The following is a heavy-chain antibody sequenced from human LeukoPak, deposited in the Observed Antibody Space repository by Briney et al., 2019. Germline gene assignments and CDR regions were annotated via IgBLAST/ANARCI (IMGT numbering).Heavy chain of an antibody. CDR3: ARGDSSGYGPDH. D-gene: IGHD3-22*01. CDR2: ISSSSSTI. CDR1: GFTISSYR. V-gene: IGHV3-48*02. J-gene: IGHJ5*02. Sequence: LAGGSLRLSCAASGFTISSYRMNWVRQAPGKGLEWVSYISSSSSTIYYADSVKGRFTISRDNAKNSLYLQMNSLRDEDTAVYYCARGDSSGYGPDHWGQGTLVTVSA.